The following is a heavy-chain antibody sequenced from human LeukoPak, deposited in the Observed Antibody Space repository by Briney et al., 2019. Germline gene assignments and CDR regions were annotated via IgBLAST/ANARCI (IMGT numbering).Heavy chain of an antibody. V-gene: IGHV3-21*04. CDR1: GFTFSSYS. D-gene: IGHD3-10*01. Sequence: PGGSLRLSCAASGFTFSSYSMNWVRQAPGKGLEWVSSISSSSSYIYYADSVKGRFTISRDNAKNSLYLQMNSLRAEDTAVYYCAKEHMVRGTSDYWGQGTLVTVSS. CDR3: AKEHMVRGTSDY. CDR2: ISSSSSYI. J-gene: IGHJ4*02.